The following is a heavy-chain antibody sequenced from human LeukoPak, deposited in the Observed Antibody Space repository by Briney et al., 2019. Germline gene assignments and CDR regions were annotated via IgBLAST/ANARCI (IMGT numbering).Heavy chain of an antibody. CDR2: IYYSGST. V-gene: IGHV4-59*08. D-gene: IGHD3-10*01. Sequence: SETLSLTCTVSGGSISSYHWSWIRQPPGKGLEWIGYIYYSGSTNYNPSLKSRVTISVDTSKNQFSLKLSSVTAADTAVYYCASGAWFGELLPAYWGQGTLVTVSS. J-gene: IGHJ4*02. CDR3: ASGAWFGELLPAY. CDR1: GGSISSYH.